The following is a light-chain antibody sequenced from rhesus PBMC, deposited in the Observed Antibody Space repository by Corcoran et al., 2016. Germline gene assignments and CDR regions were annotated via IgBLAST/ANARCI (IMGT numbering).Light chain of an antibody. Sequence: DIQMTQSPSSLSASVGDRVTITCRASENVNDYLHWYQQTPGKAPMVLIYTASTLQSGVPSRVSGSGAVTDFTLTITSLQPECFATYYCLHSYGTPFTFGPGTKLDIK. CDR1: ENVNDY. CDR2: TAS. CDR3: LHSYGTPFT. J-gene: IGKJ3*01. V-gene: IGKV1-74*01.